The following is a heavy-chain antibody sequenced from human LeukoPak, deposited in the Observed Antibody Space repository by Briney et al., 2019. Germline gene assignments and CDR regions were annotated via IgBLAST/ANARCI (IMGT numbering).Heavy chain of an antibody. D-gene: IGHD4-17*01. CDR1: GFTFSDYY. V-gene: IGHV3-11*01. CDR3: AKGDDYGDFELYYFDY. J-gene: IGHJ4*02. CDR2: ISSSGSTI. Sequence: GGSLRLSCAASGFTFSDYYMSWIRQAPGKGLEWVSYISSSGSTIYYADSVKGRFTISRDNSKSTLYLQMNSLRAEDTAVYYCAKGDDYGDFELYYFDYWGQGTLVTVSS.